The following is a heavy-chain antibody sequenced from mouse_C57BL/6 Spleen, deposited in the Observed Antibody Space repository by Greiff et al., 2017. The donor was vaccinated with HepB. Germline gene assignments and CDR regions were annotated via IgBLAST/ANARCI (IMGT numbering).Heavy chain of an antibody. Sequence: QVHVKQSGTELVKPGASVKLSCKASGYTFTSYWMHWVKQRPGQGLEWIGNINPSNGGTNYNEKFKSKATLTVDKSSSTAYMQLSSLTSEDSAVYYCARDDERWYFDVWGTGTTVTVSS. CDR3: ARDDERWYFDV. CDR1: GYTFTSYW. V-gene: IGHV1-53*01. J-gene: IGHJ1*03. CDR2: INPSNGGT.